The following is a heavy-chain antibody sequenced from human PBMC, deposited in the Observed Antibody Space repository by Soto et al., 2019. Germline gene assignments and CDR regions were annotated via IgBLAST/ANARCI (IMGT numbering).Heavy chain of an antibody. CDR2: VYYEGRT. CDR3: ASGLLTLTSLFNWFDP. D-gene: IGHD1-1*01. CDR1: GGSVSFSSYY. Sequence: QLQLQESGPGLVKASETLSLTCTVSGGSVSFSSYYWAWIRQTPGKGLEWIGSVYYEGRTHYNPSLRGRVTISADTSKNEFALKLTSVTAADTAVYYCASGLLTLTSLFNWFDPWGQGTLVTVSS. V-gene: IGHV4-39*01. J-gene: IGHJ5*02.